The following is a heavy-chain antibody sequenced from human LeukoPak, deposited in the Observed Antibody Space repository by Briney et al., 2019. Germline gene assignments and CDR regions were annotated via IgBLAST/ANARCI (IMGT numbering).Heavy chain of an antibody. V-gene: IGHV3-53*01. CDR1: GFTVSSSY. CDR3: AREYYYDTGGSIAAFDI. Sequence: PGGSLRLSCAASGFTVSSSYMSWVRQAPGKGLEWVSVIYSGGNTYYADSVKGRFTISRDNSKNTLYLQMNSLRAEDTAVYYCAREYYYDTGGSIAAFDIWGQGTTVTVSS. D-gene: IGHD3-22*01. CDR2: IYSGGNT. J-gene: IGHJ3*02.